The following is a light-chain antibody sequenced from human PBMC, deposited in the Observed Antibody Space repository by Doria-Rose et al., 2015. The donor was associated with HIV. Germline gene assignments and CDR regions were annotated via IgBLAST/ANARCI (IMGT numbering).Light chain of an antibody. CDR1: STDVGGYNY. CDR2: EVI. J-gene: IGLJ2*01. V-gene: IGLV2-8*01. CDR3: SSYAGSNNLV. Sequence: QSALTQPPSASGSPGQSVTISCTGSSTDVGGYNYVSWYQQHPGKAPQVIIYEVIKRPSGVPDRFSGSKPGNTASLTVSGLQAEDEADYYCSSYAGSNNLVFGGGTKLTVL.